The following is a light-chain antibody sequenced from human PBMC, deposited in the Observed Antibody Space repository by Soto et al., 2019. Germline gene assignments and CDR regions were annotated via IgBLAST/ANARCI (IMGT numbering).Light chain of an antibody. CDR3: QQYGSSSWT. V-gene: IGKV3-20*01. CDR2: GAS. CDR1: QSISSSY. Sequence: EIVLTQSPGTLSLSPGKRATLSCRASQSISSSYLAWYQQRPGQAPRLLIYGASSRATGIPDRFSGSEYGTEFTLTISRLEPEDFAVYYCQQYGSSSWTFGQGTKVEIK. J-gene: IGKJ1*01.